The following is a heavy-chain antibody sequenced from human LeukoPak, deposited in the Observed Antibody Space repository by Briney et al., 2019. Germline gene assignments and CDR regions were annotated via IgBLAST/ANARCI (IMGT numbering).Heavy chain of an antibody. D-gene: IGHD5-24*01. CDR2: IIPILGIA. Sequence: SVKDSCKASGYTFTGYYMHWVRQAPGQGLEWMGRIIPILGIANYAQKFQGRVTITADKSTSTAYMELSSLRSEDTAVYYCARSEEMATIDYWGQGTLVTVSS. CDR1: GYTFTGYY. J-gene: IGHJ4*02. CDR3: ARSEEMATIDY. V-gene: IGHV1-69*02.